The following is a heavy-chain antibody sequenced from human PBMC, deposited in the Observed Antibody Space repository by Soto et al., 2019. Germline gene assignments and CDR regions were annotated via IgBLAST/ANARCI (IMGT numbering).Heavy chain of an antibody. Sequence: QVQLVQPGAEVKKPGSSVKVSCKASGGTFSSYAISWVRQAPGQGLEWMGGIIPIFGTANYAQKFQGRVTITADESTSTAYMELSSLRSEDTAVYYCARDVAIFGVVMYFDYWGQGTLVTVSS. D-gene: IGHD3-3*01. CDR3: ARDVAIFGVVMYFDY. CDR2: IIPIFGTA. CDR1: GGTFSSYA. J-gene: IGHJ4*02. V-gene: IGHV1-69*01.